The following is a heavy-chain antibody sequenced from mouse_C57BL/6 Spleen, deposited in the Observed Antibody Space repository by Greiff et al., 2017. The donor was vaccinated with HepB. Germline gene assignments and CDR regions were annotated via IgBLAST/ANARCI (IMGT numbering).Heavy chain of an antibody. CDR2: IDPANGNT. J-gene: IGHJ1*03. CDR3: ARSGNYYGSSRYWYFDV. CDR1: GFYIKNTY. D-gene: IGHD1-1*01. Sequence: VQLKESVAELVRPGASVKLSCTASGFYIKNTYMHWVKQRPEQGLEWIGRIDPANGNTKYAPKFQGKATITADTSSNTAYLQLSSLTSEDTAIYYCARSGNYYGSSRYWYFDVWGTGTTVTVSS. V-gene: IGHV14-3*01.